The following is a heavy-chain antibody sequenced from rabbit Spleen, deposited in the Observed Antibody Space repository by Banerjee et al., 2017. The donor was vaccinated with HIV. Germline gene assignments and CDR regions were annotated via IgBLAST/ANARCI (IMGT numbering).Heavy chain of an antibody. Sequence: QEQLEESGGGLVKPEGSLTLTCTASGFSFSSSYWICWVRQAPGKGLEWISCIAGSSSGFAYSATWAKGRFTCSKTSSTTVTLQMTSLTVADTATYFCARDGDDDMGDFDLWGQGTLVTVS. J-gene: IGHJ4*01. CDR2: IAGSSSGFA. D-gene: IGHD2-1*01. CDR1: GFSFSSSYW. CDR3: ARDGDDDMGDFDL. V-gene: IGHV1S45*01.